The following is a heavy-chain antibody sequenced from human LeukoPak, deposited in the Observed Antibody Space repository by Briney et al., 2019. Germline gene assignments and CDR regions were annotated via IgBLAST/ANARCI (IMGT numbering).Heavy chain of an antibody. CDR2: IYSDGST. V-gene: IGHV3-66*01. CDR3: ARVTFNYFGSGDAFDI. J-gene: IGHJ3*02. D-gene: IGHD3-10*01. CDR1: GFTVSSNY. Sequence: GGSLRLSCAASGFTVSSNYMSWVRQAPGKGLEWVSSIYSDGSTYYADSVKGRFTISRDNSKNTLYLQMNSLRAEDTAVYYCARVTFNYFGSGDAFDIWGQGTMVTVSS.